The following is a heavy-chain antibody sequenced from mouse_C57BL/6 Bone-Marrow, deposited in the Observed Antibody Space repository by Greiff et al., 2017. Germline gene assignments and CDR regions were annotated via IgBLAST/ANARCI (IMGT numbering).Heavy chain of an antibody. J-gene: IGHJ4*01. D-gene: IGHD1-1*01. CDR3: AREDDYGSSKYYYAMDY. Sequence: QVQLQQSGPELVKPGASVKLSCKASGYTFTSYDINWVKQRPGQGLEWIGWIYPRDGSTKYNEKFKGKATLTVDTSSSTAYMELHSLTSEDSAVYLCAREDDYGSSKYYYAMDYWGQGTSVTVSS. CDR2: IYPRDGST. V-gene: IGHV1-85*01. CDR1: GYTFTSYD.